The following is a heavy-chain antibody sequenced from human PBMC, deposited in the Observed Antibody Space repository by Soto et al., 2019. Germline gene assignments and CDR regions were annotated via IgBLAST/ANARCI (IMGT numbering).Heavy chain of an antibody. CDR2: SNSDGTFT. V-gene: IGHV3-74*01. CDR1: GFTSSSHW. Sequence: GGSLRLSCVASGFTSSSHWMHWVRQAPGKALEWVSRSNSDGTFTSYADSVKGRFTISRDNAKNTVYLEMKSLRVEDTAVYYCAGPVATINSYYGMDVWGQGTSVTGSS. J-gene: IGHJ6*02. CDR3: AGPVATINSYYGMDV. D-gene: IGHD4-4*01.